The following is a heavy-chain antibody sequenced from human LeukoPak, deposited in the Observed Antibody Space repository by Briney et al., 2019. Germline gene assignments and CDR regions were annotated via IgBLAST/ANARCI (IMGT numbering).Heavy chain of an antibody. CDR1: GYTFTSYG. Sequence: ASVKVSCKASGYTFTSYGISWVRQAPGQGLEWMGWISAYNGNTNYAQKLQGRVTMTTDTSTSTAYMELRSLRSDDTAVYYCARTITMKPNDAFDIWAKGKMVTVS. V-gene: IGHV1-18*01. J-gene: IGHJ3*02. CDR2: ISAYNGNT. CDR3: ARTITMKPNDAFDI. D-gene: IGHD3-22*01.